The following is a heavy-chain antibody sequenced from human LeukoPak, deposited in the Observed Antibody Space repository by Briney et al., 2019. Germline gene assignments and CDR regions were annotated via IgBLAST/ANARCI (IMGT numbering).Heavy chain of an antibody. CDR1: GYTFTGYY. Sequence: ASVKVSCKASGYTFTGYYMHWVRQAPGQGLEWMGWINPNSGGTNYAQKFQGRVTMTRDTSISTAYMELSRLRSDDTAVYYCARDLGYSSSWSFYYYYYMDVWGKGTTVTVSS. J-gene: IGHJ6*03. CDR3: ARDLGYSSSWSFYYYYYMDV. V-gene: IGHV1-2*02. D-gene: IGHD6-13*01. CDR2: INPNSGGT.